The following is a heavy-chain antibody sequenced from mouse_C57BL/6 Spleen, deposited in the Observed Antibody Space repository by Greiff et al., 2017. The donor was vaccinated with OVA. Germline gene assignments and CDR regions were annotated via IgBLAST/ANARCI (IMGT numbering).Heavy chain of an antibody. CDR3: ARDRNYGYFDY. V-gene: IGHV5-4*01. Sequence: EVKLMESGGGLVKPGGSLKLSCAASGFTFSSYAMSWVRQTPEKRLEWVATISDGGSYTYYTDNVKGRFTISRDNAKNNLYLQMSHLKSEDTAMYYCARDRNYGYFDYWGQGTTLTVSS. J-gene: IGHJ2*01. CDR2: ISDGGSYT. D-gene: IGHD1-1*01. CDR1: GFTFSSYA.